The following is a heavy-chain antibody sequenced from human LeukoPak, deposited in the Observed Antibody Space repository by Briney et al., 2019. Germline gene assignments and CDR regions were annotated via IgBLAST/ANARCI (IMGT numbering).Heavy chain of an antibody. CDR1: GGSISSNY. J-gene: IGHJ3*02. CDR3: ARAMATTPGAFDI. Sequence: SETLSLTCTVSGGSISSNYWSWIRQPLGKGLEWIGYIYTSGSTNYNPSLKSRVTISVDTSKNQFYLKLRSVTAADTAVYYCARAMATTPGAFDIWGQGTMVTVSS. CDR2: IYTSGST. D-gene: IGHD5-24*01. V-gene: IGHV4-4*09.